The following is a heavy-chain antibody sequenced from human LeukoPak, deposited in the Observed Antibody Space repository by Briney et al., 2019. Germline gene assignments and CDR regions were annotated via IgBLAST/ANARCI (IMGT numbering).Heavy chain of an antibody. CDR3: ATGSGRYCSSTSCYTL. J-gene: IGHJ2*01. V-gene: IGHV4-30-4*08. Sequence: PSETLSLTCTVSGGSISSGGYYWSWIRQHPGKGLEWIGYIYYSGSTYYKPSLKSRVTISVDTSKNQFSLKLTSVTAADTAVYYCATGSGRYCSSTSCYTLWGRGTLVTVSS. CDR1: GGSISSGGYY. CDR2: IYYSGST. D-gene: IGHD2-2*02.